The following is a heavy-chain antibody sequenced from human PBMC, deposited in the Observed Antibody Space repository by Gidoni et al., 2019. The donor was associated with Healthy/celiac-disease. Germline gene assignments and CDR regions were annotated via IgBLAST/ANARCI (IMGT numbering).Heavy chain of an antibody. CDR2: IRGDGGST. CDR1: GFTCDDYA. D-gene: IGHD3-10*01. Sequence: EVSLVASGGGMVQPGGSLRLSCAASGFTCDDYAMHWVRQAPGKGLEWVSLIRGDGGSTYYADSVKGRFTISRDNSKNSLDLQMNSLRTEDTGVYYCAKEIGPCFGVDYGMDVWGQGTMVTVSS. CDR3: AKEIGPCFGVDYGMDV. J-gene: IGHJ6*02. V-gene: IGHV3-43*02.